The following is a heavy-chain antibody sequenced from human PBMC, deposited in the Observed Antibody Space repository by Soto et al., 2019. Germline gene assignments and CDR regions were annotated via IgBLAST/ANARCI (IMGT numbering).Heavy chain of an antibody. D-gene: IGHD3-3*01. V-gene: IGHV3-30*03. J-gene: IGHJ6*02. CDR1: GFAVSGNH. Sequence: GGSLRLSCVASGFAVSGNHMSWVRQAPGKGLEWVAVISYDGSNKNHADTVKGRFTISRDNSKNTLYLQMYSLRAEDTAVYYCARGYDFWSGYYYPYGMDVWGQGTTVTVSS. CDR3: ARGYDFWSGYYYPYGMDV. CDR2: ISYDGSNK.